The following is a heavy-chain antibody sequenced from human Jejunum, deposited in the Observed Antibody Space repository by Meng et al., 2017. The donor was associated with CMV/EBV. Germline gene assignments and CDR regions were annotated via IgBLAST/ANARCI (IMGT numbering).Heavy chain of an antibody. V-gene: IGHV3-11*01. Sequence: LTLSCAAFGFIFSDYYMNWIRQAPGKGLEWVSYISSSGSTIYYADSVKGRFTISRDNAKNSLYLQMNSLRADDTAVYYCARQIRPIDYWGQGTLVTVSS. CDR3: ARQIRPIDY. CDR2: ISSSGSTI. CDR1: GFIFSDYY. D-gene: IGHD3-10*01. J-gene: IGHJ4*02.